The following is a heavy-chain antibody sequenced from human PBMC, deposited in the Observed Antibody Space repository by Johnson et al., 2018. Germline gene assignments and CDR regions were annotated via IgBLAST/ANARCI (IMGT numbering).Heavy chain of an antibody. Sequence: VQLVESGAEVKKPGASVKVSCKASGYTFTSHDINWVRQATGHGLEWMGWMNPNSGNPGYAQKFQGRGPMTRNTSISTAYMELSSLRYVDTAVYYWSRGLIGSTSSLFHHWGQGTPVTVSS. CDR2: MNPNSGNP. V-gene: IGHV1-8*01. J-gene: IGHJ1*01. CDR1: GYTFTSHD. CDR3: SRGLIGSTSSLFHH. D-gene: IGHD2-2*01.